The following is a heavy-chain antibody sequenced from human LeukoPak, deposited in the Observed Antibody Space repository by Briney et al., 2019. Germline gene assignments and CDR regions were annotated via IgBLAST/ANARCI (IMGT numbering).Heavy chain of an antibody. V-gene: IGHV6-1*01. D-gene: IGHD6-19*01. Sequence: SQTLSLTCAISGDSVSSNSAAWNWIRQSPSRGLEWLGRAYYRSKWYNDYAVSVKSRITINPDTSKNQFSLQLNSVTPEDTAVYYCARESLAVLSYYYYMDVWGKGTTVTISS. CDR3: ARESLAVLSYYYYMDV. CDR2: AYYRSKWYN. CDR1: GDSVSSNSAA. J-gene: IGHJ6*03.